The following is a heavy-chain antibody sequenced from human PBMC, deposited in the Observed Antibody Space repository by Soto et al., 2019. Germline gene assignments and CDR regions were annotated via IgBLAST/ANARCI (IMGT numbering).Heavy chain of an antibody. CDR3: AKGKDYDFWSGYYSDGTPDDY. J-gene: IGHJ4*02. CDR1: GFTFSSYG. V-gene: IGHV3-30*18. CDR2: ISYDGSNK. Sequence: GGSLRLSCAASGFTFSSYGMHWVRQAPGKGLEWVAVISYDGSNKYYADSVKGRFTISRDNSKNTLYLQMNSLRAEDTAVYYCAKGKDYDFWSGYYSDGTPDDYWGQGTLVTVSS. D-gene: IGHD3-3*01.